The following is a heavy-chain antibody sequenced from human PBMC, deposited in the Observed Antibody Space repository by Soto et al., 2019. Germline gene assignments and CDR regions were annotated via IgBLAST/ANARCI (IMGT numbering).Heavy chain of an antibody. CDR1: EYSFSKHH. J-gene: IGHJ4*02. V-gene: IGHV3-74*01. CDR3: ATGGYRSGLDY. D-gene: IGHD3-10*01. Sequence: EVQVVESGGGLVQPGGSLRLSCEVSEYSFSKHHMHWVRQVPGEGLVWVSRIANDGRTTVYADSVRGRFTMSRDNAKNTVDLQMNSLRVEDTAVYYCATGGYRSGLDYCGQGTLVTVSS. CDR2: IANDGRTT.